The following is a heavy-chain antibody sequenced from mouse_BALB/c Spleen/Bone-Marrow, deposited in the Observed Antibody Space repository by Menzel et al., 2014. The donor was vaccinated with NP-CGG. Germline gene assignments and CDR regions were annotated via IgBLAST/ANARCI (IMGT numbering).Heavy chain of an antibody. V-gene: IGHV7-3*02. J-gene: IGHJ4*01. CDR2: IRNKANGYTT. CDR3: ARDDYYAMDY. CDR1: GFTFTDYY. Sequence: EVKLMESGGGLVQPGGSLRLSCATSGFTFTDYYMSWVRPPPGKALEWLGFIRNKANGYTTEYSASVKGRFTISRDNSQSILYLQMNTLRAEDSAPYYCARDDYYAMDYWGQGTSVTVSS.